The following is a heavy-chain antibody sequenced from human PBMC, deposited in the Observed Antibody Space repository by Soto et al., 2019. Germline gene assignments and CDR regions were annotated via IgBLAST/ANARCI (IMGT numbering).Heavy chain of an antibody. V-gene: IGHV1-69*13. Sequence: SVKVSCKASGGTFSSYAISWVRQAPGQGLEWMGGIIPIFGTANYAQKFQGRVTITADESTSTAYMELSSLRSQDTAVYYCDIPRRGSGSYYTFDYWGQGTLVTVSS. D-gene: IGHD3-10*01. J-gene: IGHJ4*02. CDR3: DIPRRGSGSYYTFDY. CDR1: GGTFSSYA. CDR2: IIPIFGTA.